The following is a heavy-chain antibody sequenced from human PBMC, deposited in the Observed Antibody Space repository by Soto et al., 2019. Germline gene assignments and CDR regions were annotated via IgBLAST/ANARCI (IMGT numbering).Heavy chain of an antibody. D-gene: IGHD3-10*01. CDR2: INHSGST. J-gene: IGHJ5*02. V-gene: IGHV4-34*01. Sequence: SETLSLTCAVYGGSFSGYYWSWIRQPPGKGLEWIGEINHSGSTNYNPSLKSRVTISVDTSKNQFSLKLSSVTAADTAVYYCATYYYGSGSSWNWFDPWGQGTLVT. CDR1: GGSFSGYY. CDR3: ATYYYGSGSSWNWFDP.